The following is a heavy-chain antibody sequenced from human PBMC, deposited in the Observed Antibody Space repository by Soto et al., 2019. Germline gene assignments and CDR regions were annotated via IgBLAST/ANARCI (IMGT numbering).Heavy chain of an antibody. CDR1: GYSFIDYD. CDR3: VRNPYSSGLFGP. CDR2: MTPNSGNT. Sequence: QVQLVQSGAEVKKPGASVKVSCKASGYSFIDYDINWVRQATGQGLEWMGWMTPNSGNTGYAQKFQGRVTLTRDTSIGTAYMELSSLKSEDPAVYYCVRNPYSSGLFGPWGQGTLVTVSS. D-gene: IGHD6-19*01. J-gene: IGHJ5*02. V-gene: IGHV1-8*01.